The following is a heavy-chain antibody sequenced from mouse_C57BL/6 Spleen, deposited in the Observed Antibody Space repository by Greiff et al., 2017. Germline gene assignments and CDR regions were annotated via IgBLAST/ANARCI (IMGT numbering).Heavy chain of an antibody. CDR1: GFTFSDYG. V-gene: IGHV5-17*01. J-gene: IGHJ4*01. CDR2: ISSGSSTI. CDR3: ASGYGSSLYYAMDY. Sequence: EVQLVESGGGLVKPGGSLKLSCAASGFTFSDYGMHWVRQAPEKGLEWVAYISSGSSTIYYADTVKGRFTISRDNAKNTLFLQMTSLRSEDTAMYYCASGYGSSLYYAMDYWGQGTSVTVSS. D-gene: IGHD1-1*01.